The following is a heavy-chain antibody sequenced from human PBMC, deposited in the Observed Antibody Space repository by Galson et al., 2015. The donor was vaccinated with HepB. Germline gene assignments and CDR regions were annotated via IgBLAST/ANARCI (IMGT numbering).Heavy chain of an antibody. CDR1: GFTFSSYS. V-gene: IGHV3-48*04. Sequence: SLRLSCAASGFTFSSYSMNWVRQAPGKGLEWVSYISSSSSTIYYADSVKVRFTISRDNAKNSLYLQMNSLRAEDTAVYYCARSELLWFGELTYWGQGTLVTVSS. CDR3: ARSELLWFGELTY. CDR2: ISSSSSTI. D-gene: IGHD3-10*01. J-gene: IGHJ4*02.